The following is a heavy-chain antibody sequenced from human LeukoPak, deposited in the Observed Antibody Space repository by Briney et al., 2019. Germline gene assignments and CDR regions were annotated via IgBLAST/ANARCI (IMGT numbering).Heavy chain of an antibody. CDR1: GHSSSSFY. V-gene: IGHV4-59*01. CDR2: INYSGST. Sequence: SETLSLTCTVSGHSSSSFYWSWIRQPPGKGLEWIGYINYSGSTNYNPALKSRVTISVDTSKNQFSLKLTSVTAADTAVYYCARDKGVAARIFDYWGQGTLVTVS. J-gene: IGHJ4*02. D-gene: IGHD6-6*01. CDR3: ARDKGVAARIFDY.